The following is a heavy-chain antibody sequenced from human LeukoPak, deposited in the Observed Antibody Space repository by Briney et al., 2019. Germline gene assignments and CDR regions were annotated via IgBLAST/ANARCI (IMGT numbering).Heavy chain of an antibody. D-gene: IGHD3-22*01. CDR2: INAGNGNT. CDR1: GYAFTNYA. Sequence: ASVKVSCKASGYAFTNYAMHWLRQAPGQRLEWMGWINAGNGNTKYSQKFQGRVTITRDTSASTAYMELSSLRSEDTAVYYCARRYYDSSGYRYYYYGMDVWGQGTTVTVSS. J-gene: IGHJ6*02. CDR3: ARRYYDSSGYRYYYYGMDV. V-gene: IGHV1-3*01.